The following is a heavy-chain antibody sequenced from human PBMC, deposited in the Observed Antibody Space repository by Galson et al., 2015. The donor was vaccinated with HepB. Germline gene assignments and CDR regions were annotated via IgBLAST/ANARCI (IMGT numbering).Heavy chain of an antibody. CDR2: INHSGST. Sequence: LSLTCAVYGGSFSGYYWSWIRQPPGKGLEWIGEINHSGSTNYNPSLKSRATISVDTSKNQFALKVSSVTAADTAVYYCARCARGTAPRLCRGYFDYWGQGTLVTVSS. V-gene: IGHV4-34*01. CDR1: GGSFSGYY. J-gene: IGHJ4*02. CDR3: ARCARGTAPRLCRGYFDY. D-gene: IGHD2-15*01.